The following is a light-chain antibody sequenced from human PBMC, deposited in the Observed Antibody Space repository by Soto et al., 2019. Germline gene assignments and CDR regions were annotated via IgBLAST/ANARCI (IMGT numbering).Light chain of an antibody. Sequence: EIVMTQSPATLSVSPGERVTLSCRASQSVNSNLAWYQLKPGQGPRLLIYGASTRATGMPARISGSGSGTEFTLTNSSLQSEDFAVYSCQQYNNWPPGTFGQGTKLQIK. J-gene: IGKJ2*02. V-gene: IGKV3-15*01. CDR1: QSVNSN. CDR3: QQYNNWPPGT. CDR2: GAS.